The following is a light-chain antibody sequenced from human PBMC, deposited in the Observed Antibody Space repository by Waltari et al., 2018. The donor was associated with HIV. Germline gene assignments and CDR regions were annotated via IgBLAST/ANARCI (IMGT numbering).Light chain of an antibody. Sequence: GDRVTITCRASQSISSYLNWYQQKPGKAPKLLIYAASSLQSGVPSRFSGSGSGTDFTLTISSLQPEDFATYYCQQSYTTPRTFGQGTKVEIK. V-gene: IGKV1-39*01. CDR2: AAS. CDR3: QQSYTTPRT. J-gene: IGKJ1*01. CDR1: QSISSY.